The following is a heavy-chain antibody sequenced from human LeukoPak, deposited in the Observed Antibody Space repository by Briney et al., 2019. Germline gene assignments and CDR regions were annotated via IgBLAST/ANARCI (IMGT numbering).Heavy chain of an antibody. Sequence: GESLKISCKGSGYSFTSYWIGWVRQMPGKGLEWMGIIYPGDSDTRYSPSLQGQVTISADKSISTAYLQWSSLKASDTAMYYCARGPCSGGSCYSIWFDPWGQGTLVTVSS. CDR2: IYPGDSDT. J-gene: IGHJ5*02. CDR3: ARGPCSGGSCYSIWFDP. D-gene: IGHD2-15*01. CDR1: GYSFTSYW. V-gene: IGHV5-51*01.